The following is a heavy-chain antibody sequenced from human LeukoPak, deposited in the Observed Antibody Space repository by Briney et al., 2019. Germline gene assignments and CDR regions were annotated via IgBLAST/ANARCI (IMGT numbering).Heavy chain of an antibody. CDR1: GGSISSGSYY. D-gene: IGHD3-10*01. V-gene: IGHV4-61*02. CDR3: ARDWWFGELDAFDI. J-gene: IGHJ3*02. CDR2: IYTSGST. Sequence: PSETLSLTCTVSGGSISSGSYYWSWIRQPAGKGLEWIGRIYTSGSTNYNPSLKSRVTISVDTSKNQFSLKLSSVTAADTAVYYCARDWWFGELDAFDIWGQGTMVTVSS.